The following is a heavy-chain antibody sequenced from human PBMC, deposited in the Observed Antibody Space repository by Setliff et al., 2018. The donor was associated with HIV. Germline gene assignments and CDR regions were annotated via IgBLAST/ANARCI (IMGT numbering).Heavy chain of an antibody. Sequence: SETLSLTCAVYGGSFTSYYWTWIRQAPGKDLEWIGEINHNGGTNYNPSLKSRVTISLDKSKNQFSLKLRSMTAADTAVYYCARRCSGGSCYSQYFDSWGHGTLVTVSS. J-gene: IGHJ4*01. V-gene: IGHV4-34*01. D-gene: IGHD2-15*01. CDR2: INHNGGT. CDR1: GGSFTSYY. CDR3: ARRCSGGSCYSQYFDS.